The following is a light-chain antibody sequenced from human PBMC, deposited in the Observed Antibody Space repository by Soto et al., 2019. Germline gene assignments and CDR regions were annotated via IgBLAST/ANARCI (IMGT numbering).Light chain of an antibody. Sequence: HSVLTQPPSASGIPGQRVTISCSGSSSNIGSNYVYWYQQLPGTAPKLLIYRNNQRPSGVPDRFSGSKSGTSASLAISGLRSEDEADYYCAAWDDSLSGSYVFGTGTKVTVL. CDR3: AAWDDSLSGSYV. J-gene: IGLJ1*01. CDR2: RNN. V-gene: IGLV1-47*01. CDR1: SSNIGSNY.